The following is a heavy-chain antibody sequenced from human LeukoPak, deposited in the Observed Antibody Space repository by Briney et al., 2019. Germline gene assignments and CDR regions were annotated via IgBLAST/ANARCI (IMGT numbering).Heavy chain of an antibody. CDR1: GFTFSDYV. D-gene: IGHD3-22*01. J-gene: IGHJ4*02. V-gene: IGHV3-30*03. Sequence: GGSLRLSCAASGFTFSDYVMHWVRQAPGKGLEWVTMISYDGTRQYYADSVKGRFTISRDNAKNSLYLQMNSLRAEDTAVYYCARAVPSTYYYDSSGYPDYWGQGTLVTVSS. CDR2: ISYDGTRQ. CDR3: ARAVPSTYYYDSSGYPDY.